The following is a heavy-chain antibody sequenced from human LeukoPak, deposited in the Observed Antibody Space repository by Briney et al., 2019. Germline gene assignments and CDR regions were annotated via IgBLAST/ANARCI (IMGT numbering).Heavy chain of an antibody. CDR3: AKYRGFGDSYDS. Sequence: GGSLRLSCAASGFAFSSYAMRWVRQAPGKGLEWVSSISGSGDRRDSADSVKGRFTISRDNSQSTLYLQMNSLRAEDTAVYYCAKYRGFGDSYDSWGQGTLVTVSS. J-gene: IGHJ4*02. CDR1: GFAFSSYA. D-gene: IGHD3-10*01. CDR2: ISGSGDRR. V-gene: IGHV3-23*01.